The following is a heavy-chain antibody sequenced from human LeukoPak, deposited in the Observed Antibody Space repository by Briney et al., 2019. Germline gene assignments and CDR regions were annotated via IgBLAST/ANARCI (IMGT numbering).Heavy chain of an antibody. CDR2: IYYSGST. CDR1: GGSISSYY. J-gene: IGHJ6*02. D-gene: IGHD3-3*01. CDR3: ARVEEASYHYYGMDV. V-gene: IGHV4-59*01. Sequence: SETLSLTCTVSGGSISSYYWSWIRQPPGKGLEWIGYIYYSGSTNYNPSLKSRVTISVDTSKNQFSLKLSSVTAADTAVYYCARVEEASYHYYGMDVWGQGTTVTVSS.